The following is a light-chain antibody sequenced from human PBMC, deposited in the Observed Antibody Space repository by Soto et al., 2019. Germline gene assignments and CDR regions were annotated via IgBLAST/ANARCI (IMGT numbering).Light chain of an antibody. CDR1: ISDIAIYNA. J-gene: IGLJ1*01. Sequence: QSVLTQPSSLSGSPGQSITISCTGTISDIAIYNAVSWYQQYPGKAPKLIIYEVTHRPSGISDRFSASKSGNTASLTISGLQAEDEADYYCNSFRTGNMYVFGSGTKVTV. CDR3: NSFRTGNMYV. CDR2: EVT. V-gene: IGLV2-14*03.